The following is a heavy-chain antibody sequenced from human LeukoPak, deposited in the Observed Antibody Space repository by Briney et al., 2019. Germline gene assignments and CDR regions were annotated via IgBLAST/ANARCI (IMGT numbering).Heavy chain of an antibody. CDR2: IIPILGIA. D-gene: IGHD6-19*01. J-gene: IGHJ4*02. Sequence: SVKLSCKASGGTFSSYAISWVPQTPGQGDEWMGRIIPILGIANYAQKFQGRVTITADKSTSTAYMELSSLRSEDTAVYYCAENSGTYFDYWGQGTLVTVSS. CDR3: AENSGTYFDY. V-gene: IGHV1-69*04. CDR1: GGTFSSYA.